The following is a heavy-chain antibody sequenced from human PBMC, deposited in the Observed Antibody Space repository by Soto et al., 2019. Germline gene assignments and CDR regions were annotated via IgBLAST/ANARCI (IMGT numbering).Heavy chain of an antibody. Sequence: SVKVSCKASGGTFSSYAISWVRQAPGQGLEWMGGIIPIFGTANYAQKFQGRVTITADESTSTAYMELSSLRSEDTAVYYCARRVHDSRAQGYYWGQGTLVTVSS. V-gene: IGHV1-69*13. CDR3: ARRVHDSRAQGYY. CDR1: GGTFSSYA. J-gene: IGHJ4*02. CDR2: IIPIFGTA. D-gene: IGHD3-22*01.